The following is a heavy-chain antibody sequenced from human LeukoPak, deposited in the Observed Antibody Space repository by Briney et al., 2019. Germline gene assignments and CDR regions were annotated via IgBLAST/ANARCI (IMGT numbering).Heavy chain of an antibody. J-gene: IGHJ4*02. D-gene: IGHD6-13*01. CDR1: GYPFTNYG. CDR2: INPYNDNT. CDR3: ARVSGSAISSRSLLY. Sequence: GASVEVSCKASGYPFTNYGINWVRQVPGQGLEWLGQINPYNDNTNYPQRLQGRVTMTTDTSTSTSFMELRSLTSSDTAIYYCARVSGSAISSRSLLYWGQGTLVTVSS. V-gene: IGHV1-18*01.